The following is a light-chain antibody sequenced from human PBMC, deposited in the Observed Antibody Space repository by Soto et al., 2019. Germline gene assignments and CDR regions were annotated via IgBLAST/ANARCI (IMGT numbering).Light chain of an antibody. CDR3: QLYGRPRT. CDR2: GAS. V-gene: IGKV3-20*01. J-gene: IGKJ1*01. Sequence: EIVLKQSPATLSLSPGERVTLSCRSSQSVSSSYLAWYQQKHGQAPRLLIYGASSRATGIPDRFSGSGSGTDFTLTISSLEPEDFAVYYCQLYGRPRTFGQGTKVDIK. CDR1: QSVSSSY.